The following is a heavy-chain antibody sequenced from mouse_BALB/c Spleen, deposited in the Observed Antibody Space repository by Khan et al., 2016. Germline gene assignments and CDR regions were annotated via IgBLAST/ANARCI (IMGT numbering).Heavy chain of an antibody. CDR2: INPSTGYT. Sequence: QVQLQQPGAELAKPGASVKMSCKASGYTFTSYWMHWVKQRPGQGLEWIGYINPSTGYTEYNQKFKDKATLTADKSSSTAYMQLSSLTSEDSAVYYCAKFTTVVATGDYWGHGTTPTVSS. V-gene: IGHV1-7*01. D-gene: IGHD1-1*01. CDR1: GYTFTSYW. J-gene: IGHJ2*01. CDR3: AKFTTVVATGDY.